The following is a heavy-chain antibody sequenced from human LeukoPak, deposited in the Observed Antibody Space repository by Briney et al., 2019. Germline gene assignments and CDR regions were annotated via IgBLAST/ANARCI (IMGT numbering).Heavy chain of an antibody. Sequence: SETLSLTCAVYGGSFSGYYWSWIRQPPGKGLEWIGEINHSGSTNYNPSLKSRVTISIDTSKNQFSLILNSVTTADTAVYYCARAPPRRCPGNDCYPIFDFWGQGSLVTVSS. D-gene: IGHD2-21*02. CDR3: ARAPPRRCPGNDCYPIFDF. V-gene: IGHV4-34*01. CDR1: GGSFSGYY. J-gene: IGHJ4*02. CDR2: INHSGST.